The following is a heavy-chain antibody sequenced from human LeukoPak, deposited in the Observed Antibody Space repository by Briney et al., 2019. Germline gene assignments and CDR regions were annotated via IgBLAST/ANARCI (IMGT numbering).Heavy chain of an antibody. CDR2: IKQDGSEK. J-gene: IGHJ6*03. D-gene: IGHD3-3*01. CDR3: ARVGPAVTIFGVVINYYYYYYMDV. CDR1: GFTFSSYW. V-gene: IGHV3-7*01. Sequence: GGSLRLSCAASGFTFSSYWMSWVRQAPGKGLEWVANIKQDGSEKYYVDSVKGRFTISRDNAKNSLYLQMNSLRAEDTAVYYCARVGPAVTIFGVVINYYYYYYMDVWGQGTTVTVSS.